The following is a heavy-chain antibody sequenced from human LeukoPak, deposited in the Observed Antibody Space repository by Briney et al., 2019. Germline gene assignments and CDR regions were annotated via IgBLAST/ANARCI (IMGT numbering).Heavy chain of an antibody. D-gene: IGHD2-15*01. J-gene: IGHJ4*02. CDR2: ISAYNGNT. CDR3: ARAACSGGSCYSVY. Sequence: ASVKVSCKASGYTFTSYGISWVRQAPGQGLEWMGWISAYNGNTNYAQKLQGRVTMTTDTSTSTAYMELSSLRSDDTAVYYCARAACSGGSCYSVYWGQGTLVTVSS. V-gene: IGHV1-18*01. CDR1: GYTFTSYG.